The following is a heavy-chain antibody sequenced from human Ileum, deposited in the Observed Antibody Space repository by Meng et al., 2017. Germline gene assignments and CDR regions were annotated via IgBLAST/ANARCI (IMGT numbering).Heavy chain of an antibody. CDR3: ARRAHYGDPPR. D-gene: IGHD4-17*01. Sequence: QVQLQESGPGLGKPSETLSLTCSVSSGSFTNNNYYWVWIRQPPGKGLEWIGSIYYGGSTYYNPSLKSRVTISVDTSTNQFSLKLISVTAADTAVYYCARRAHYGDPPRWGQGTLVTVSS. V-gene: IGHV4-39*01. CDR1: SGSFTNNNYY. J-gene: IGHJ4*02. CDR2: IYYGGST.